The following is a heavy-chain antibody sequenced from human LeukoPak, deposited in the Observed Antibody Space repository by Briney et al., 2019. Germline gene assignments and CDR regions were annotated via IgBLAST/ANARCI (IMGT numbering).Heavy chain of an antibody. J-gene: IGHJ4*02. V-gene: IGHV3-33*01. CDR1: GFTFSSYG. CDR2: IWYDGSNK. Sequence: GGSLRLSCAASGFTFSSYGMHWVRQAPGKGLEWVAVIWYDGSNKYYADSVKGRFTISRDNSKNTLYLQMNSLRAEDTAVYYCARGRRDYYDSSGYYFRGIYFDYWGQGTLVTVSS. CDR3: ARGRRDYYDSSGYYFRGIYFDY. D-gene: IGHD3-22*01.